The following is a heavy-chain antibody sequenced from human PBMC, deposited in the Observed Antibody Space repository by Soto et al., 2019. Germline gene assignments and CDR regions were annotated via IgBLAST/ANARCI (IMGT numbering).Heavy chain of an antibody. D-gene: IGHD5-18*01. Sequence: QVQLVQSGAEVKKPGASVKVSCKASGYTFTSYYMHWVRQAPGQGLEWMGIINPSGGSTSYAQKFQGRVTMTRETSTSSVYMELSSLRSEDTAVYYCASGYPNDAFDIWGQGTMVTVSS. CDR3: ASGYPNDAFDI. CDR1: GYTFTSYY. J-gene: IGHJ3*02. CDR2: INPSGGST. V-gene: IGHV1-46*01.